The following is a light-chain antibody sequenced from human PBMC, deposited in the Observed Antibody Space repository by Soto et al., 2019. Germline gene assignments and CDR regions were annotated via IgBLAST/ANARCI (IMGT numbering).Light chain of an antibody. Sequence: EVVMTQSPATLSVSPGERATLSCRASQSVSTDLAWYQQTPGQAPRLLIYGASTRATGIPARFSGSGSGTEFTLTISTLKSEDLAVYYCQQYNDWLTFGGGTKVEIE. CDR3: QQYNDWLT. V-gene: IGKV3-15*01. J-gene: IGKJ4*01. CDR1: QSVSTD. CDR2: GAS.